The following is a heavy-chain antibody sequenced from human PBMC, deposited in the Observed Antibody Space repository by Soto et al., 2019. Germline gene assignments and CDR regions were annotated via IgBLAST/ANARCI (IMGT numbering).Heavy chain of an antibody. CDR1: GYTFTRYD. Sequence: ASVKVSCKASGYTFTRYDIYCVGQATVQGREGMGWMNPNTGNSGYAQKFQGRVTMTSDTSISTAHMELSSLRSEDTAVYYCARRAETNGWNGFGADKYYFDHWGQGALVTVSS. V-gene: IGHV1-8*01. CDR3: ARRAETNGWNGFGADKYYFDH. J-gene: IGHJ4*02. D-gene: IGHD1-1*01. CDR2: MNPNTGNS.